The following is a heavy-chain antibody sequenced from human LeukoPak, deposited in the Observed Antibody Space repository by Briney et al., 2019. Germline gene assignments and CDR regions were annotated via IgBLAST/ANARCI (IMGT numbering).Heavy chain of an antibody. CDR3: ARLVAVAGLSWYFDY. J-gene: IGHJ4*02. V-gene: IGHV5-51*01. CDR2: IYPGDSDT. CDR1: GYSLTTYW. D-gene: IGHD6-19*01. Sequence: GESLKISCKGSGYSLTTYWIGWVRQMPGKGLEWMGIIYPGDSDTGYSPSFQGQVTFSADKSITTAYLQWSSLKASDTAMYYCARLVAVAGLSWYFDYWGQGALVTVSS.